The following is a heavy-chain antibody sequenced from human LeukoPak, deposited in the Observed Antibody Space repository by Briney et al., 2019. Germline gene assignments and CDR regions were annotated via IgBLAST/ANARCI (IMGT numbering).Heavy chain of an antibody. Sequence: PSETLSLTCTVSGGSISSYYWSWIRQPPGNGLEWIGYIYYSGITNYSPSLKNRVTISVDTSKNQFSLELSSVTAADTAVYYCAREVGATHYWGQGTLVTVSS. D-gene: IGHD1-26*01. CDR2: IYYSGIT. CDR3: AREVGATHY. CDR1: GGSISSYY. V-gene: IGHV4-59*01. J-gene: IGHJ4*02.